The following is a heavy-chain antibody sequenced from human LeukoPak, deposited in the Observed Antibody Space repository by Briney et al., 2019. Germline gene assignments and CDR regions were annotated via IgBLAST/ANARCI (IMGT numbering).Heavy chain of an antibody. CDR1: GGSITSNNW. CDR2: IYHSGTT. CDR3: ARPAWGAVAGTSFDY. J-gene: IGHJ4*02. V-gene: IGHV4-4*02. D-gene: IGHD6-19*01. Sequence: SGTLSLTCAVSGGSITSNNWWNWVRQPPGKGLEWIGEIYHSGTTNYNSSLKSRVTISVDKSKNQFSLKLSSVTAADTAVYYCARPAWGAVAGTSFDYWGQGTLVTVSS.